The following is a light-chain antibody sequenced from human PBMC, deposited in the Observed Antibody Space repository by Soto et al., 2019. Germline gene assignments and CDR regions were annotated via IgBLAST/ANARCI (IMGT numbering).Light chain of an antibody. CDR1: QALSFY. CDR3: PHPKWA. CDR2: AAS. Sequence: IQLTQSPSSLSASVGDRVTITCRASQALSFYVAWYQQRPGRAPQLLIYAASALQTGVPSRFSGSGSGTDFTLTITNLQPEDSGTYYCPHPKWAFGQGTTVEI. J-gene: IGKJ1*01. V-gene: IGKV1-9*01.